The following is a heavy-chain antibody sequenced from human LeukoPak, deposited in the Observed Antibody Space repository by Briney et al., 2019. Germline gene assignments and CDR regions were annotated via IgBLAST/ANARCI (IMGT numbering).Heavy chain of an antibody. J-gene: IGHJ6*03. D-gene: IGHD6-6*01. V-gene: IGHV4-39*07. CDR3: ARDFSSSSTVYYYYYMDV. CDR1: GGSISSRPYY. Sequence: SETLSLTCTVSGGSISSRPYYWGWFRQPPGKGLEWIGTISYSGTTYYSPSLKSRVTISLDTSKNQFSLKLSSVTAADTAIYYCARDFSSSSTVYYYYYMDVWGKGTTVTVSS. CDR2: ISYSGTT.